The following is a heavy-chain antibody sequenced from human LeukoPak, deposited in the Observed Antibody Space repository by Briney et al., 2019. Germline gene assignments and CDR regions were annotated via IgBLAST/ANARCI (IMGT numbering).Heavy chain of an antibody. D-gene: IGHD3-10*01. V-gene: IGHV1-2*06. CDR3: AREKFGELPRTDY. CDR2: INPNSGGT. CDR1: GYTFTGYY. Sequence: ASVKVSCKASGYTFTGYYMHWVRQAPGPGLGWMGRINPNSGGTNSAQKLQGRVTMTRDTSISTAYMELSRPRADDTAVYYCAREKFGELPRTDYWGQGTLVTVSS. J-gene: IGHJ4*02.